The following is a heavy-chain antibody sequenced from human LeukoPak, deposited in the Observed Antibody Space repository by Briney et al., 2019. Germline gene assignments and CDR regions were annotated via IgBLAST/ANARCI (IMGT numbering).Heavy chain of an antibody. J-gene: IGHJ4*02. Sequence: SETLSLTCTVSGGSISSYYWSWIRQPPGKGLEWGGYIYYSGSTNYNPSLKSRVTISVDTSKNQFSLKLSSVTAGDTAVYYCAREGYVGIDYWGQGTLVTVSS. CDR1: GGSISSYY. V-gene: IGHV4-59*01. CDR3: AREGYVGIDY. D-gene: IGHD5-12*01. CDR2: IYYSGST.